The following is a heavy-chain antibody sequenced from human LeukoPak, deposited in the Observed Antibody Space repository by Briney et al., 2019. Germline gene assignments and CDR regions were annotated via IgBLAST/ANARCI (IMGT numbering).Heavy chain of an antibody. Sequence: GGSLRLSCAASGFTFSSYEMNWVRQVPGKGLEWVSYISSSGSTIYYADSVKGRFTISRDNAKNSLYLQMNSLRAEDTAVYYCASKAGEAVAGTGFDYWGQGTLVTVSS. CDR1: GFTFSSYE. CDR3: ASKAGEAVAGTGFDY. CDR2: ISSSGSTI. V-gene: IGHV3-48*03. J-gene: IGHJ4*02. D-gene: IGHD6-19*01.